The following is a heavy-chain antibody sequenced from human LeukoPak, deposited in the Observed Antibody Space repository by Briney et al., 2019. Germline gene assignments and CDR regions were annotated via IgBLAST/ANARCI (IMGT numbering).Heavy chain of an antibody. V-gene: IGHV3-23*01. CDR2: LSVSDGIT. D-gene: IGHD6-19*01. CDR3: VSTGYSSGWGYYYYYYMDV. CDR1: GATFSSYA. Sequence: GGTLRLSCAASGATFSSYAMSWVRQAPGKGLEWVSGLSVSDGITYYADSVKGRFTISRDNSKNTLYLQMNSLRVEDTAVYYCVSTGYSSGWGYYYYYYMDVWGKGTTVTVSS. J-gene: IGHJ6*03.